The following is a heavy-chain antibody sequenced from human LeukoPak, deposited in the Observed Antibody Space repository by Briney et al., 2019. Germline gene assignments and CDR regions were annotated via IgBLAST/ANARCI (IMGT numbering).Heavy chain of an antibody. V-gene: IGHV1-69*13. J-gene: IGHJ5*02. CDR1: GGTFSSYA. CDR3: ARDRAGGNFWSGYWFDP. D-gene: IGHD3-3*01. CDR2: IIPIFGTA. Sequence: SVKVSCKASGGTFSSYAISWVRQAPGQGLEWMGGIIPIFGTANYAQKFQGRVTITADESTSTAYMELSSLRSEDTAVYYCARDRAGGNFWSGYWFDPWGQGTLVTASS.